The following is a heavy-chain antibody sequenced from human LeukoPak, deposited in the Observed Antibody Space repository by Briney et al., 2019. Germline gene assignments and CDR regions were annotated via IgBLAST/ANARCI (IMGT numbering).Heavy chain of an antibody. D-gene: IGHD5-18*01. Sequence: PGGSLRLSCAASGFTFSSYEMNWVRQAPGKGLEWLSYISSSGSIMYYADSVKGRFTISRDNAKNSLYLQMSSLRAEDTAVYYCARGGYSYGYHYWGQGTLVTVSS. CDR1: GFTFSSYE. J-gene: IGHJ4*02. V-gene: IGHV3-48*03. CDR3: ARGGYSYGYHY. CDR2: ISSSGSIM.